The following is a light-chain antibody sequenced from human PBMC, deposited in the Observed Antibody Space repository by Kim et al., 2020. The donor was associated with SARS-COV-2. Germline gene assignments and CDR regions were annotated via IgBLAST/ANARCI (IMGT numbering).Light chain of an antibody. Sequence: DIQMTRSPSTLSASVGDRVTITCRASQGIVRWLAWYQQKPGKAPDLLIYEASSLESGVPSRFRGSGSGTEFALTISSLQPDDFATYFGQLYHTHSYTFCQRTKLEI. V-gene: IGKV1-5*03. CDR2: EAS. CDR1: QGIVRW. CDR3: QLYHTHSYT. J-gene: IGKJ2*01.